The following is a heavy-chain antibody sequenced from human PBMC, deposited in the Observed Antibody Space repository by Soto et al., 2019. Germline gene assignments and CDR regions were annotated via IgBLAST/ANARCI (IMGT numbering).Heavy chain of an antibody. D-gene: IGHD7-27*01. V-gene: IGHV3-21*01. CDR2: ISFSSTNI. CDR3: ARGAGDLRY. Sequence: EVQLVESGGGLVRPWESLRLSCAASGFTFSSYTMTWVRHAPGKGLEWVSSISFSSTNIHYADSVRGRFSISRDNAKNSLYLQRNSLRVEDTAIYYCARGAGDLRYWGQGTLVTVSS. J-gene: IGHJ4*02. CDR1: GFTFSSYT.